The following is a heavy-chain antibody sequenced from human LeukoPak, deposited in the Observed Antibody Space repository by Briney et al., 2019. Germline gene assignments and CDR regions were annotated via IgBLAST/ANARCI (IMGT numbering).Heavy chain of an antibody. CDR2: ISAYNGNT. Sequence: ASVKVSCKASGYTFTSYAMNWVRQAPGQGLEWMGWISAYNGNTNYAQKLQGRVTMTTDTSTSTAYMELRSLRSDDTAVYYCARDNVPYYDYVWGSYRHLADYWGQGTLVTVSS. D-gene: IGHD3-16*02. CDR1: GYTFTSYA. V-gene: IGHV1-18*01. CDR3: ARDNVPYYDYVWGSYRHLADY. J-gene: IGHJ4*02.